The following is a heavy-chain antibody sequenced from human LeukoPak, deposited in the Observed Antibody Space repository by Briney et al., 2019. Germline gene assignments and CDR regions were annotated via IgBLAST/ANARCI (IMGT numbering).Heavy chain of an antibody. Sequence: SETLSLTCTVSGGSISSSSYYWGWIRQSPGKGLEWIGYIYYSGSTNYNPSLKSRVTISVDTSKNQFSLKLSSVTAADTAVYYCARDRTSGYDFWSGYGMDVWGQGTTVTVSS. D-gene: IGHD3-3*01. CDR3: ARDRTSGYDFWSGYGMDV. V-gene: IGHV4-61*01. CDR1: GGSISSSSYY. CDR2: IYYSGST. J-gene: IGHJ6*02.